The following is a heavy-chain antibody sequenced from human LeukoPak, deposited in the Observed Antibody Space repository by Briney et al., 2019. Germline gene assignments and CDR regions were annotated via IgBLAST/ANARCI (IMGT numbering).Heavy chain of an antibody. Sequence: PSETLSLTCAVYGGSFSGYYWIWIRQPPGKGLEWIGEINHSGSTNYNPSLKSRVTISVDTSKNQFSLKLSSVTAADTAVYYCARDANYYDSSGYYTPYFDYWGQGTLVTVSS. CDR1: GGSFSGYY. D-gene: IGHD3-22*01. CDR2: INHSGST. V-gene: IGHV4-34*01. J-gene: IGHJ4*02. CDR3: ARDANYYDSSGYYTPYFDY.